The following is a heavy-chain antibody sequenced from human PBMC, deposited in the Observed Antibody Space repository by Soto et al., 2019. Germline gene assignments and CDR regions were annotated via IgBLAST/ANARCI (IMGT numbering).Heavy chain of an antibody. CDR1: GFTFSNAW. D-gene: IGHD3-22*01. Sequence: PGGSLRLSCAASGFTFSNAWMNWVRQAPGKGLEWVGRIKSKTDGGTTDYAAPVKGRFTISRDDSKNTLYLQMNSLKTEDTAVYYCTTVNYYDSSGYFLFPADDAFDIWGQGTMVTVSS. V-gene: IGHV3-15*07. CDR3: TTVNYYDSSGYFLFPADDAFDI. J-gene: IGHJ3*02. CDR2: IKSKTDGGTT.